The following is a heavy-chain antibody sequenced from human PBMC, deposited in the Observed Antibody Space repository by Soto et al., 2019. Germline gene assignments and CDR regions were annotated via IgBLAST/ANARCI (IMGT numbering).Heavy chain of an antibody. J-gene: IGHJ1*01. Sequence: ASVKVSCKASGYTFTGYYMHWVRQAPGQGLEWMGWINPNSGGTNYAQKFQGWVTMTTDTSTSTAYMELRSLRSDDTAVYYCARGPIAVAGSSGVEYFQHWGQGTLVTVSS. CDR2: INPNSGGT. V-gene: IGHV1-2*04. D-gene: IGHD6-19*01. CDR3: ARGPIAVAGSSGVEYFQH. CDR1: GYTFTGYY.